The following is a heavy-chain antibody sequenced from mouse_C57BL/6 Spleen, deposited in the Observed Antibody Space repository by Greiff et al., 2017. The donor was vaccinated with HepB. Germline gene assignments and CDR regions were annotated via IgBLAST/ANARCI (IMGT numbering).Heavy chain of an antibody. CDR3: ARDYYGSSRPFDY. CDR2: INPNNGGT. CDR1: GYTFTDYY. D-gene: IGHD1-1*01. J-gene: IGHJ2*01. Sequence: VQLQQSGPELVKPGASVKISCKASGYTFTDYYMNWVKQSHGKSLEWIGDINPNNGGTSYNQKFKGKATLTVDKSSSTAYMELRSLTSEDSAVYYCARDYYGSSRPFDYWGQGTTLTVSS. V-gene: IGHV1-26*01.